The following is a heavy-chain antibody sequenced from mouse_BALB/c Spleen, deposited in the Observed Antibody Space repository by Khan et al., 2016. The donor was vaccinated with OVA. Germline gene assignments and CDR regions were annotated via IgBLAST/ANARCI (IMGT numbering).Heavy chain of an antibody. CDR2: TLPGRDNT. J-gene: IGHJ4*01. D-gene: IGHD4-1*01. CDR3: ARGAGTTYGMDY. V-gene: IGHV1-9*01. CDR1: GYTFSSYW. Sequence: QVQLQQSGAELMKPGASVKISCKATGYTFSSYWIEWVKQRPGHGLEWIGETLPGRDNTNYNEKFKGKATFTADTSSNTAYIQLSSLTSEDSAVYCCARGAGTTYGMDYWGQGTSVTVSS.